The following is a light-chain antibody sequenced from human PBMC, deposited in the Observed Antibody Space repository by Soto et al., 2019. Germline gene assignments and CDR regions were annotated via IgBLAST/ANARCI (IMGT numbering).Light chain of an antibody. J-gene: IGKJ5*01. Sequence: EIVLTQSPGTMSLSPGARATLSCMASQSVSNKYLAWYQQKPGQAPRXFIYGASNRATGIPDRCSGSGSGTDFTLTISRLEPADFEVYDCQQYDNSTITFGQGTRLEIK. CDR3: QQYDNSTIT. V-gene: IGKV3-20*01. CDR1: QSVSNKY. CDR2: GAS.